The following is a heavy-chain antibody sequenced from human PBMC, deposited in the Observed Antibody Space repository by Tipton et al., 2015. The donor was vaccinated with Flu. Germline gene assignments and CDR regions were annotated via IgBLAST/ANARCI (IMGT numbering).Heavy chain of an antibody. Sequence: LRLSCTVSGGSISSYYWSWIRQPPGKGLEWIGYIYYSGSTNYNPSLKSRVTISVDTSTNQFSLKLSSVTAADTAVYYCARGAVAGTLDYWGQGTLVTVSS. CDR2: IYYSGST. CDR3: ARGAVAGTLDY. CDR1: GGSISSYY. V-gene: IGHV4-59*01. J-gene: IGHJ4*02. D-gene: IGHD6-19*01.